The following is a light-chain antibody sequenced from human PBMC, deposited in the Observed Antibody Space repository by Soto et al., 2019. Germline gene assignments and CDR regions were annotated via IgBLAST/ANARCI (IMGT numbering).Light chain of an antibody. Sequence: QPVLTQSSSASASLGSSVKLTCTLSSGHRSYIIAWHQQQPGKAPRYLMKLEGSGSYNKGSGVPDRFSGSSSGADRYLTMSNLQSDDEADYYCETWDSNIRVFGGGTKRTVL. V-gene: IGLV4-60*03. J-gene: IGLJ2*01. CDR2: LEGSGSY. CDR3: ETWDSNIRV. CDR1: SGHRSYI.